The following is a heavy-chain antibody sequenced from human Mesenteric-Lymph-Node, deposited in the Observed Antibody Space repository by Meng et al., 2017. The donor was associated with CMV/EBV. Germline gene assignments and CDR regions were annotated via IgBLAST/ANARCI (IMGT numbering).Heavy chain of an antibody. CDR2: INHSGST. CDR3: ARHQRWLKSEGGFNY. J-gene: IGHJ4*02. D-gene: IGHD4-23*01. V-gene: IGHV4-34*01. CDR1: GGSFSGYY. Sequence: QGQRRQWGEGLLKPSETLSLTCAVYGGSFSGYYWSWIRQPPGKGLEWIGEINHSGSTNYNPSLKSRVTISVDTSKNQFSLKLSSVTAADTAVYYCARHQRWLKSEGGFNYWGQGTLVTVSS.